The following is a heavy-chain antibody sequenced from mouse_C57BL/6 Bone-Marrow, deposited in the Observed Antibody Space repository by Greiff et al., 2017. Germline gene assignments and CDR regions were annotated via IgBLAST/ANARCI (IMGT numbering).Heavy chain of an antibody. Sequence: VQLQQSGAELVRPGASVQLSCTASGFNIKDDYIHWGNQRPEQGLEWIGWIDPELGDTEYASKFQGKATITSDTSSNTAYLQLSSLTSEDTAVYYCSSFDGNYFDFGGQGTPLTVAS. CDR3: SSFDGNYFDF. CDR2: IDPELGDT. CDR1: GFNIKDDY. J-gene: IGHJ2*01. D-gene: IGHD2-3*01. V-gene: IGHV14-4*01.